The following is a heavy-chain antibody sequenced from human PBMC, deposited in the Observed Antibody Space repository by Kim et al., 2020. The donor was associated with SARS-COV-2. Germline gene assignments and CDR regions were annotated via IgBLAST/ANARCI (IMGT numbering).Heavy chain of an antibody. J-gene: IGHJ6*02. Sequence: ADAVRDRFTIARNNSKNTLYLQMSSLRPEDTAVYYCVNLASSSGWYGMDVWGQGTTVTVSS. CDR3: VNLASSSGWYGMDV. V-gene: IGHV3-64D*09. D-gene: IGHD6-25*01.